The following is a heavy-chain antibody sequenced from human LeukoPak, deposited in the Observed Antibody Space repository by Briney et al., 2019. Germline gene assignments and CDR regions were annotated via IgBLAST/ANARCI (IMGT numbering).Heavy chain of an antibody. J-gene: IGHJ4*02. Sequence: ASVKVSCKTFGYTFTYYYLHWVRQAPGQGLEWMGWFNPNSVGTNSAQKFQGRVTMTSDTSITTAYMELTSLRSDDTAVYYCAREAPGSRNSDFWGQGTLVTVSS. CDR1: GYTFTYYY. V-gene: IGHV1-2*02. CDR3: AREAPGSRNSDF. D-gene: IGHD3-10*01. CDR2: FNPNSVGT.